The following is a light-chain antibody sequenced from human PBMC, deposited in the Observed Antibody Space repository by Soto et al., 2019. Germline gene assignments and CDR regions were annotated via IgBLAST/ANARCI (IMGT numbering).Light chain of an antibody. V-gene: IGLV1-40*01. CDR2: GNN. J-gene: IGLJ1*01. CDR1: SSNIGAGYD. Sequence: QSVLTRPPSVSGAPGQRVTSSCTGSSSNIGAGYDVHWYQQLPGTAPKLLIYGNNNRPSGVPDRFSGSKSGTSASLAITGLQAEDEADYYCQSYDNMLSASNYVFGTGTKVTV. CDR3: QSYDNMLSASNYV.